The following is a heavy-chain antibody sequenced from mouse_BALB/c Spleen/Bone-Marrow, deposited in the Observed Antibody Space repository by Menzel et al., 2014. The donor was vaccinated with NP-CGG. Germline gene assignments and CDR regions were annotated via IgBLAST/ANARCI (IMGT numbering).Heavy chain of an antibody. CDR1: GFSLTSYG. CDR2: IWAGGST. CDR3: ARDRGLGRFAY. Sequence: VNLVESGPGLVSPSQSLSITCTVSGFSLTSYGVHWVRRPPGKGLEWLGVIWAGGSTNYNSALMSRLSISKDNSKSXVFLKMNSLQTDDTAMYYCARDRGLGRFAYWGQGTLVTVSA. J-gene: IGHJ3*01. V-gene: IGHV2-9*02. D-gene: IGHD4-1*01.